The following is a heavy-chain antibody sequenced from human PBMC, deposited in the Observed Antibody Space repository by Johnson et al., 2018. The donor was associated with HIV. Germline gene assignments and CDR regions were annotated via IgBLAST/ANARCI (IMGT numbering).Heavy chain of an antibody. D-gene: IGHD1-26*01. V-gene: IGHV3-66*02. CDR2: VYSGGTT. Sequence: VQLVESGGGVVQPGGSLRLSCAGSGFTFSDHYMSWVRQAPGKGLESVSVVYSGGTTHYADSVKGRSTISRDNSKNTLYLQMNSLRAEDTAVYYCARAGARAFDIWGQGTMVTVSS. J-gene: IGHJ3*02. CDR3: ARAGARAFDI. CDR1: GFTFSDHY.